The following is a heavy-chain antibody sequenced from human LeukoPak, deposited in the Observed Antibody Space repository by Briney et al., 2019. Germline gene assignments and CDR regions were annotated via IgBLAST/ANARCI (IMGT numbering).Heavy chain of an antibody. CDR2: IVVGSGNT. D-gene: IGHD6-6*01. V-gene: IGHV1-58*01. Sequence: SVKVSCKASGFTFTSSAVQWVQQARGQRLEWIGWIVVGSGNTNYAQKFQERVTITRDMSTSTAYMELSSLTSEDTAVYYCTIGKLASRRGSWFDPWGQGTLVTVSS. CDR1: GFTFTSSA. CDR3: TIGKLASRRGSWFDP. J-gene: IGHJ5*02.